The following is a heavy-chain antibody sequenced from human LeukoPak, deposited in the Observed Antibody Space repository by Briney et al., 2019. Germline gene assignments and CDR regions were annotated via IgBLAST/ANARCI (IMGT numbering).Heavy chain of an antibody. Sequence: GGSLRLSCAASGFTFSGHSMSWLSQAPGKGLQWVSVISGAGDLSDYADSAKGRFTISRDNSRGTLYLQMNSLRAEDSALYYCARCTSGCYRGRFDSWGQGTLVTVSS. J-gene: IGHJ5*01. CDR2: ISGAGDLS. D-gene: IGHD3-9*01. CDR3: ARCTSGCYRGRFDS. CDR1: GFTFSGHS. V-gene: IGHV3-23*01.